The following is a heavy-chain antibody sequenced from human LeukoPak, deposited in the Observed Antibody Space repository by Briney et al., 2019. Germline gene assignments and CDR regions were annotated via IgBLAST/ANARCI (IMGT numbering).Heavy chain of an antibody. CDR1: GYTLTELS. CDR3: AREAQYDYVWGSYRHYYMDV. Sequence: ASVKVSCKVSGYTLTELSMHWVRQAPGKGLEWMGGFDPEDGETIYAQKFQGRVTMTEDTSTDTAYMELSSLRSEDTAVYYCAREAQYDYVWGSYRHYYMDVWGKGTTVTISS. D-gene: IGHD3-16*02. J-gene: IGHJ6*03. CDR2: FDPEDGET. V-gene: IGHV1-24*01.